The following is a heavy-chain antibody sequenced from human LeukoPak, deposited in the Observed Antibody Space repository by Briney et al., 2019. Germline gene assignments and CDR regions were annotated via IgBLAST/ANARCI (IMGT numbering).Heavy chain of an antibody. Sequence: SGGSLKLSFAPSEFTFISYEMNWVRQAPGKGLEWVSYISSSGSTIYYADSVKGRFTISRDNAKNSLYLQMNSLRAEDTAVYYCATDYYDSPTWGQGTMVTVSS. V-gene: IGHV3-48*03. D-gene: IGHD3-22*01. J-gene: IGHJ3*01. CDR2: ISSSGSTI. CDR1: EFTFISYE. CDR3: ATDYYDSPT.